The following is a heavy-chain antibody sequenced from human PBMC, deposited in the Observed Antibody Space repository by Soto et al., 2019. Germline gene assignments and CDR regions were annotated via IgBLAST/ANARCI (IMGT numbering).Heavy chain of an antibody. J-gene: IGHJ4*02. CDR2: IWYDGSNK. CDR1: GFTFSSYG. CDR3: ARGGSYDSSGWVDY. V-gene: IGHV3-33*01. Sequence: QVQLVESGGGVVQPGRSLRLSCAASGFTFSSYGMHWVRQAPGKGLEWVAVIWYDGSNKYYADSVKGRFTISRDNSKNTLFLQMNSLRAEDTAVYYCARGGSYDSSGWVDYWGQGTLVTVSS. D-gene: IGHD3-22*01.